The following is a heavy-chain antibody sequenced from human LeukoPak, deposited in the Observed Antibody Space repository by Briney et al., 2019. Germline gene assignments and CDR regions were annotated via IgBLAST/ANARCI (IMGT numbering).Heavy chain of an antibody. CDR1: GFTLSSTY. Sequence: GGSPRLSCAGSGFTLSSTYMSWVRQAPGKGLEWVSIIYGGTSTYYADSVKGRFTISRDDSRNTLYLQMSSLRAEDTAVYYCASRYEGASYFYYGMDVWGQGTTVTVSS. D-gene: IGHD1-14*01. J-gene: IGHJ6*02. V-gene: IGHV3-66*01. CDR2: IYGGTST. CDR3: ASRYEGASYFYYGMDV.